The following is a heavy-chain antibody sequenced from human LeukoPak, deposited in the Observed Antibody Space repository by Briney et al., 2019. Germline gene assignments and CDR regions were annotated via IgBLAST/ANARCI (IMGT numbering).Heavy chain of an antibody. Sequence: GGSLRLSCAASGFTFSSYAMSWVRQAPGKGLEWVSGISGSGGSTYYADSVKGRFTISRDNSKNTLYLQMNSLRAEDTAVYYCAKDDRGGYCSSTSCYSDCWGQGTLVTVSS. CDR1: GFTFSSYA. CDR3: AKDDRGGYCSSTSCYSDC. J-gene: IGHJ4*02. V-gene: IGHV3-23*01. D-gene: IGHD2-2*01. CDR2: ISGSGGST.